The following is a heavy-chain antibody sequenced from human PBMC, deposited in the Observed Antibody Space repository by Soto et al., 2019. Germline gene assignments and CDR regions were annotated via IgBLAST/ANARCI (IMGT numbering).Heavy chain of an antibody. CDR3: ARHGGGNYPPLHDAFDI. Sequence: PGESLKISCXGSGYSFTTYWIGWVLQMPGKGLEWMGIIYPGDSDTRYSPSFQGQVTISADKSISTAYLQWSGLKASDTAMYYCARHGGGNYPPLHDAFDIWGQGTMVTVSS. V-gene: IGHV5-51*01. CDR1: GYSFTTYW. CDR2: IYPGDSDT. D-gene: IGHD4-4*01. J-gene: IGHJ3*02.